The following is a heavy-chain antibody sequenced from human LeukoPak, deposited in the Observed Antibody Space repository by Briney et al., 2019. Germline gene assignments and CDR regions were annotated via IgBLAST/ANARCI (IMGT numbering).Heavy chain of an antibody. CDR2: ISAYNGNT. J-gene: IGHJ4*02. D-gene: IGHD4/OR15-4a*01. V-gene: IGHV1-18*01. CDR1: GYTCTSYG. Sequence: GASVKVSCKASGYTCTSYGISWVRQAPGQGLEWMGWISAYNGNTNYAQKLQDRVTMTTDTSTSTAYMELRSLRSDDTAVYYCAREKYDYGYDYWGQGTLVTVSS. CDR3: AREKYDYGYDY.